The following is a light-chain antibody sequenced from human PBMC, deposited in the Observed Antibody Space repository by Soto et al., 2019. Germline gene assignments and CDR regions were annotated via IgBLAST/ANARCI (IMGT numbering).Light chain of an antibody. Sequence: ELVVTQSPAPLSVSPGERATLSCMASQSVGSKLAWYQQTPGQAPRLLIYGASSRATGIPDRFSGSGSATDFTLTISRLEPEDVAVYYCQQYAASPRTLGQGTKVDIK. CDR2: GAS. V-gene: IGKV3-20*01. CDR3: QQYAASPRT. J-gene: IGKJ1*01. CDR1: QSVGSK.